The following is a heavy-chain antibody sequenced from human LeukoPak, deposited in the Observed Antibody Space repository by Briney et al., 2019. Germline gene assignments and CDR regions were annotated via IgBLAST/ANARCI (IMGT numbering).Heavy chain of an antibody. CDR1: GFAFSSYA. Sequence: GGSLRLSCAASGFAFSSYAMSWVRQAPGKGLEWVSAISGSGGSTYYADSVKGRFTISRDNSKNTLYLQMNSLRAEDTAVYYCARSGRAYCGGDCSPRNYYYYGMDVWGQGTTVTVSS. CDR2: ISGSGGST. V-gene: IGHV3-23*01. J-gene: IGHJ6*02. CDR3: ARSGRAYCGGDCSPRNYYYYGMDV. D-gene: IGHD2-21*02.